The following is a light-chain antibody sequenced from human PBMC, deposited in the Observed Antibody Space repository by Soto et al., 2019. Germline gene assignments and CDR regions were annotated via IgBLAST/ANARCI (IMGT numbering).Light chain of an antibody. V-gene: IGLV2-14*01. CDR2: EVS. CDR3: SSDAGSNNSYV. Sequence: QSALTQPASVSGSPGQSITISCTGTSSDVGGYNYVSWYQQHPGTAPKLMIYEVSNRPSGVSNRFSGSKSGNTASLTISGLQAEDEADYCCSSDAGSNNSYVFGTGTKLTVL. J-gene: IGLJ1*01. CDR1: SSDVGGYNY.